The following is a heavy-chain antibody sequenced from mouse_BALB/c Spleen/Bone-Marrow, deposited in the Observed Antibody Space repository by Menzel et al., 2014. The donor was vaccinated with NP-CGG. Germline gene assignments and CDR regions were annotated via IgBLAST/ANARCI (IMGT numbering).Heavy chain of an antibody. CDR3: ARLYYYGNFAY. J-gene: IGHJ2*01. CDR1: GFDFSRYW. CDR2: INPDSSTI. Sequence: EVKLMESGGGLVQPGGSLKLSCAASGFDFSRYWMSWVRQSPGKGLEWIGEINPDSSTINYTPSLKDKFIISRDNAKNTLYLQMSKVRFEDTALYYCARLYYYGNFAYWGQGTTLTVSS. V-gene: IGHV4-1*02. D-gene: IGHD1-1*01.